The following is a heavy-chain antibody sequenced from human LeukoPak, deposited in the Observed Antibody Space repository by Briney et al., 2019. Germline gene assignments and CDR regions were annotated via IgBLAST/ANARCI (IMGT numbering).Heavy chain of an antibody. Sequence: ASVKVSCKVSGYTLTELSMHWVRQSPGKGLEWMGGFDPEDGETIYAQKFQGRGTMTEDTSTDTAYMELSSLRSEDTAVYYCATGVRPYYYDSSGYYLDDYWGQGTLVTVSS. J-gene: IGHJ4*02. CDR3: ATGVRPYYYDSSGYYLDDY. CDR2: FDPEDGET. CDR1: GYTLTELS. V-gene: IGHV1-24*01. D-gene: IGHD3-22*01.